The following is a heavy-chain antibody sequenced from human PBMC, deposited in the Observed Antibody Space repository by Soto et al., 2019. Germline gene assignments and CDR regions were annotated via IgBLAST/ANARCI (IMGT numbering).Heavy chain of an antibody. D-gene: IGHD2-15*01. J-gene: IGHJ3*02. CDR2: IKRKIDGETR. Sequence: VQLVESGGGVVQPGRSLRLSCAASGFAFSSVYMHWVRQAPGKGLEWLGRIKRKIDGETREYAAPVNGRFTISRDDSKSTLYLHMNSLKIEDTAAYYCATGDCNGGSCHAFDIWGHGTVVTVSS. CDR3: ATGDCNGGSCHAFDI. V-gene: IGHV3-15*01. CDR1: GFAFSSVY.